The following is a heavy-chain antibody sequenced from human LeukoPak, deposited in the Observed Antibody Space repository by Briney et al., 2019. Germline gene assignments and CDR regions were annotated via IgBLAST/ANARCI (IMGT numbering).Heavy chain of an antibody. J-gene: IGHJ4*02. CDR3: ARDCSSTSCYSWIDY. CDR2: ISSSSSYI. V-gene: IGHV3-21*01. D-gene: IGHD2-2*02. CDR1: GFTFSSYS. Sequence: PGGSLRLSCAASGFTFSSYSMNWVRQAPGKGLEWVSSISSSSSYIYYADSVKGRFTLSRDDAKNSLYLQMNSLRAEDTAVYYCARDCSSTSCYSWIDYWGQGTLVTVSS.